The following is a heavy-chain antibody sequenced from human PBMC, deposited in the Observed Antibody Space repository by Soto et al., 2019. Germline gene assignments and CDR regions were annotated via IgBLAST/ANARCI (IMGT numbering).Heavy chain of an antibody. CDR2: TYYRSRWYN. J-gene: IGHJ4*02. CDR3: ARTQGYFDY. V-gene: IGHV6-1*01. CDR1: GDTDSPNSAA. Sequence: SHTPSLTCAISGDTDSPNSAAWNWIRQSPSRGLEWLGRTYYRSRWYNDYAVSVKSRITVNPDTSQSQFSLQLKSVPPEDTAVYYCARTQGYFDYWGQGFLVTVS.